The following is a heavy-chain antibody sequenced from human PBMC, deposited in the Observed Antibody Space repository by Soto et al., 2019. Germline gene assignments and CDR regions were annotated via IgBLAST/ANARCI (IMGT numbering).Heavy chain of an antibody. CDR1: GFTFSSYG. V-gene: IGHV3-33*01. CDR3: ARGKTRIAAAGSPFDY. D-gene: IGHD6-13*01. Sequence: QVQLVESGGGVVQPGRSLRLSCAASGFTFSSYGMHWVRQAPGKGLEWVAVIWYDGSNKYYADSVKGRFTISRDNSKNTLYLQMNSRRAEDTALYYCARGKTRIAAAGSPFDYCGQGPLVTVSS. J-gene: IGHJ4*02. CDR2: IWYDGSNK.